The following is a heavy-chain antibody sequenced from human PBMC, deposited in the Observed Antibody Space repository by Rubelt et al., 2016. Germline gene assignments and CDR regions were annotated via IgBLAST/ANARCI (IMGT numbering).Heavy chain of an antibody. V-gene: IGHV3-23*04. CDR1: GFTFSTSA. CDR2: ISVSGGDT. CDR3: ARDSPNPYWYFDL. Sequence: EVQVVESGGGLVQPGGSLRLSCTASGFTFSTSAMSWVRQAPGKGLEWVSVISVSGGDTYYADSVKGRFTISRDTSRDTLYLQMESLRAEDAAVYYCARDSPNPYWYFDLWGRGTLVTVSS. J-gene: IGHJ2*01. D-gene: IGHD3-22*01.